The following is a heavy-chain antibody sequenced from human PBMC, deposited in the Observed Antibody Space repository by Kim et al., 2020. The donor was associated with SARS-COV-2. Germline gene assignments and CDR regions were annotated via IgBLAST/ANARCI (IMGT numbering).Heavy chain of an antibody. D-gene: IGHD6-19*01. Sequence: GESLKISCKGSGYSFTSYWIGWVRQMPGKGLSLMVLLSPGSSSTISRPSFQGPVTISADQSISTAYLQWSSLKASDTAMYYCARHRVRAGTGAFSIWGKGTMVT. CDR1: GYSFTSYW. CDR3: ARHRVRAGTGAFSI. J-gene: IGHJ3*02. V-gene: IGHV5-51*01. CDR2: LSPGSSST.